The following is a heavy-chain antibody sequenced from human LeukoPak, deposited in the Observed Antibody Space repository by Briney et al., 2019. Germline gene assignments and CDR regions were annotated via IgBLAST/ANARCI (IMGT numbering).Heavy chain of an antibody. CDR1: DKSLKGYY. CDR2: INDRGST. J-gene: IGHJ5*02. Sequence: SETLSLTCAVYDKSLKGYYWSWIRRPPGKGLEWIGQINDRGSTNYNPSLKSRVTISLDTPKKQFSLRLSSVTAADTAVFYCARGRVTDNWNGGHWFDPWGRGTLVIVSS. V-gene: IGHV4-34*01. CDR3: ARGRVTDNWNGGHWFDP. D-gene: IGHD1-20*01.